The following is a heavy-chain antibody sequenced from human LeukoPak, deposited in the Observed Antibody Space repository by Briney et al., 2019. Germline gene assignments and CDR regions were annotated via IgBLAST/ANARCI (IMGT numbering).Heavy chain of an antibody. J-gene: IGHJ4*02. Sequence: TGGSLRLSCEASGFRLDNYWMTWVRQAPGKGLEWVSAISGSGGNTNYADSVKGRFTISRDSSKNTLYLQMNSLRAEDTAVFYCAKVALLSWELPSSSYYFDYWGQGTLVTVSS. CDR1: GFRLDNYW. V-gene: IGHV3-23*01. CDR3: AKVALLSWELPSSSYYFDY. D-gene: IGHD1-26*01. CDR2: ISGSGGNT.